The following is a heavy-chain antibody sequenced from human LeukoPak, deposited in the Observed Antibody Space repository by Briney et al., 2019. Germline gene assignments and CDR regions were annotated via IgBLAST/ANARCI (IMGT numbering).Heavy chain of an antibody. J-gene: IGHJ4*02. CDR3: SNWIGSSSRDY. V-gene: IGHV3-23*01. CDR2: INSNGDEI. D-gene: IGHD6-6*01. CDR1: RFTFSTYA. Sequence: GGSLRLSCAASRFTFSTYAMTWVRQAPGQGLEWGSGINSNGDEIYYADSLTGRFTISRDNSNNALYLQMDSLRADDTAVYYCSNWIGSSSRDYWGQGTLVTVSS.